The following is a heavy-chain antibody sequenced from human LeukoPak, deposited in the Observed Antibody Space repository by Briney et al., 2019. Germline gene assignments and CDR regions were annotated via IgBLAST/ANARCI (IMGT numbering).Heavy chain of an antibody. CDR1: GFTFTSYG. CDR3: ARGRYSSSWYWFDP. J-gene: IGHJ5*02. CDR2: ISAYNGNT. D-gene: IGHD6-13*01. Sequence: SGGSLRLSCEASGFTFTSYGISWVRQAPGQGLEWMGWISAYNGNTNYAQKLQGRVTMTTDTSTSTAYMELRSLRSDDTAVYYCARGRYSSSWYWFDPWGQGTLVTVSS. V-gene: IGHV1-18*01.